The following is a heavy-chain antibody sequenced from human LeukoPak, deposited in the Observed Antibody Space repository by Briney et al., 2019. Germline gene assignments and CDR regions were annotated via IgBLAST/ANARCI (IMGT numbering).Heavy chain of an antibody. J-gene: IGHJ3*02. CDR2: IYRGGGT. CDR3: ARDRWGGGFWSGYNDAFDI. V-gene: IGHV3-53*01. CDR1: GFTVSSNY. D-gene: IGHD3-3*01. Sequence: GESLRLSCAASGFTVSSNYMSWVRQAPGKGLEWVSVIYRGGGTDYADSVKGRFTISRDNSKNTLYLQMNSLRAEDTAVYYCARDRWGGGFWSGYNDAFDIWGQGTMVTVSS.